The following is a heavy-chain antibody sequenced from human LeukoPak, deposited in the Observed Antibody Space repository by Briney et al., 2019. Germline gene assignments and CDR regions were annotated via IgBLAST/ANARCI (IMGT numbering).Heavy chain of an antibody. Sequence: GGSLRLSCAASGFIFSSYGMHWGRQAPGKGLEWVAVISYDGSNKYYADSVKGRFTISRDNSKNTLYLQMNSLRAEDTAVYYCAKDLSGSHTYWGQGTLVTVSS. D-gene: IGHD1-26*01. CDR3: AKDLSGSHTY. V-gene: IGHV3-30*18. CDR2: ISYDGSNK. J-gene: IGHJ4*02. CDR1: GFIFSSYG.